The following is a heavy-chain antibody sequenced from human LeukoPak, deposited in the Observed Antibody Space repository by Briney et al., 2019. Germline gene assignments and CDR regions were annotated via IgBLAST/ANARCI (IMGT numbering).Heavy chain of an antibody. CDR2: IKSDGSSR. Sequence: GGSLRLSCAASGFTFSSYWMHWVRHAPGKGLVWVSRIKSDGSSRSYADCGKGRFTISRENGKNTVYLQMNRERAEDTAVYYCARPRRIQLWFDYWGQGTLVTVSS. V-gene: IGHV3-74*01. J-gene: IGHJ4*02. CDR3: ARPRRIQLWFDY. CDR1: GFTFSSYW. D-gene: IGHD5-18*01.